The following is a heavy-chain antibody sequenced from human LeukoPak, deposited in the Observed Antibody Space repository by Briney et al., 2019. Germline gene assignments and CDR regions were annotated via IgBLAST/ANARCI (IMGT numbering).Heavy chain of an antibody. CDR2: ISYDGSNK. CDR3: AKSIIAAAVPGFDY. V-gene: IGHV3-30*18. CDR1: GFTFSSYG. D-gene: IGHD6-13*01. Sequence: GGSLRLSCAASGFTFSSYGMHWVRQAPGKGLEWVAVISYDGSNKYYGDSVKGRFTISRDNSKNTLYLQMNSLRAEDTAVYYCAKSIIAAAVPGFDYWGQGTLVTVSS. J-gene: IGHJ4*02.